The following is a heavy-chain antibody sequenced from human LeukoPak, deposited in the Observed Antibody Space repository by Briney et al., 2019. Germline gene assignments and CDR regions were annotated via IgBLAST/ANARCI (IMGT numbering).Heavy chain of an antibody. Sequence: GGSLRLSCAASGFTFSSYSMNWVRQAPGKGLEWVANIKQDGSEKYYVDSVKGRFTISRDNAKNSLYLQMNSLRAEDTAVYCCATSRSLGYWGQGTLVTVSS. CDR3: ATSRSLGY. CDR1: GFTFSSYS. V-gene: IGHV3-7*01. CDR2: IKQDGSEK. J-gene: IGHJ4*02.